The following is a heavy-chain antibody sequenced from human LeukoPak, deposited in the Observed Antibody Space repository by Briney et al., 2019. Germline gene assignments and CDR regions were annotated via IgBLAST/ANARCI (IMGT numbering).Heavy chain of an antibody. CDR2: IYSGGST. CDR3: ARGDILTGYDHYFDY. D-gene: IGHD3-9*01. J-gene: IGHJ4*02. CDR1: GFTFSNYA. Sequence: GGSLRLSCAASGFTFSNYAIHWVRQAPGKGLEWVSVIYSGGSTYYADSVKGRFTISRDNSKNTLYLQMNSLRAEDTAVYYCARGDILTGYDHYFDYWGQGTLVTVSS. V-gene: IGHV3-66*01.